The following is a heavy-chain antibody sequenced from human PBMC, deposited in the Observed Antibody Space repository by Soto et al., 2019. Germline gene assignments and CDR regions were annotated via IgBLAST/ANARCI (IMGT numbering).Heavy chain of an antibody. Sequence: SETLSLTCTVSGGSISSYYWSWIRQPAGKXLEWIGRIYTSGSTNYNPSLKSRVTMSVDTSKNQFSLKLSSVTAADTAVYYCARDNGMTYFDILTGYYHDAFDICGPATMVTVSS. CDR3: ARDNGMTYFDILTGYYHDAFDI. CDR2: IYTSGST. J-gene: IGHJ3*02. D-gene: IGHD3-9*01. V-gene: IGHV4-4*07. CDR1: GGSISSYY.